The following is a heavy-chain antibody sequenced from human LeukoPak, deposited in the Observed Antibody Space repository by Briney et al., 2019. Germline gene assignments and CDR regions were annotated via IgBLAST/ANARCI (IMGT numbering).Heavy chain of an antibody. J-gene: IGHJ2*01. CDR2: ISGSGGST. CDR3: AKDHYRGPDPGYFDL. Sequence: PGGSLRLSCAASGFTFGSYAMSWVRQAPGKGLEWVSAISGSGGSTYYADSVKGRFTISRDNSKNTLYLQMNSLRAEDTAVYYCAKDHYRGPDPGYFDLWGRGTLVTVSS. V-gene: IGHV3-23*01. CDR1: GFTFGSYA. D-gene: IGHD3-10*01.